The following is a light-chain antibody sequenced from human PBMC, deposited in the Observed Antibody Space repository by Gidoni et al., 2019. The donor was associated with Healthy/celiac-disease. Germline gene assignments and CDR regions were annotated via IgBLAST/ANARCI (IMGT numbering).Light chain of an antibody. CDR3: QQSYSTPRT. Sequence: DLQLTQSPYSLSASVRDSVTITIRVIQSISSYCNWYQQKPGTAPQLLIYAASSLQSGVPSRFSGSGSGTDFTLTISSRQPEDFATYYWQQSYSTPRTFGQGTKVEIK. J-gene: IGKJ1*01. V-gene: IGKV1-39*01. CDR1: QSISSY. CDR2: AAS.